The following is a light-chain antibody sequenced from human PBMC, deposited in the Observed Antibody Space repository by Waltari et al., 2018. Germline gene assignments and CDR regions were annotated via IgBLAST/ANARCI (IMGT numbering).Light chain of an antibody. V-gene: IGKV1-5*03. CDR1: QCVNGW. J-gene: IGKJ2*01. Sequence: DIQVTQSPSTLSASVGDRVTIACRAGQCVNGWLAWYQQKPGRAPKLLIYKTSTLESGVPSRFSGSGSGTEFTLTISRLQPDDFATYYCQQYNSYSQYTFGQGTRLEIK. CDR3: QQYNSYSQYT. CDR2: KTS.